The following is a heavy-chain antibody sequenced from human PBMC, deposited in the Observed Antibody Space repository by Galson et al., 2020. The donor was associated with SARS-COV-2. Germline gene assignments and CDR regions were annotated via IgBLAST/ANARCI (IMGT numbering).Heavy chain of an antibody. J-gene: IGHJ6*02. CDR1: GYTFTSYA. CDR3: ARAVGAGGYYYGMDV. CDR2: INAGNGNT. D-gene: IGHD1-26*01. V-gene: IGHV1-3*01. Sequence: ASVKVSCKASGYTFTSYAMHWVRQAPGQRLEWMGWINAGNGNTKYSQKFQGRVTITRDTSASTAYMELSSLRSEDTAVYYCARAVGAGGYYYGMDVWGQGTTVTVSS.